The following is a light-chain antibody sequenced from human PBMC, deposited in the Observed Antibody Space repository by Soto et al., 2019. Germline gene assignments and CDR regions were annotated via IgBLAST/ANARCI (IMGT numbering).Light chain of an antibody. CDR2: WAS. V-gene: IGKV1-5*03. Sequence: DIQMTQSPSTLSASVGDRVIITCRASQSVSLWLAWYQQKPGRAPNLLIYWASRLQSGVPSRFSGSGSGTEFTLTISSLQPDDFATYYCQQYSSYPYTFAQGTKVEI. CDR3: QQYSSYPYT. CDR1: QSVSLW. J-gene: IGKJ2*01.